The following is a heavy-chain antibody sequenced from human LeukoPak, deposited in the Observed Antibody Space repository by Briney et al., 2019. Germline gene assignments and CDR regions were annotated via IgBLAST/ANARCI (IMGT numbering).Heavy chain of an antibody. CDR1: GFTVSSNY. V-gene: IGHV3-72*01. CDR2: SRNKANSYTT. CDR3: APGGDYCSSSSCPS. J-gene: IGHJ3*01. D-gene: IGHD2-2*01. Sequence: GGSLRLSCAASGFTVSSNYIDWVRQAPGKGLEWVGRSRNKANSYTTEYAASVKGRFTISRDDSKNSLYLQMNSLKTEDTAVYYCAPGGDYCSSSSCPSWGQGTIVTVSS.